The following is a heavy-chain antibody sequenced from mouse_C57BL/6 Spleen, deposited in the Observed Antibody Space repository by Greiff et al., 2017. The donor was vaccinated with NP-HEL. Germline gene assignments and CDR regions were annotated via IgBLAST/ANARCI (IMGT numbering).Heavy chain of an antibody. J-gene: IGHJ4*01. Sequence: QVQLQQPGAELVKPGASVKLSCKASGYTFTSYWMQWVKQRPGQGLEWIGEIDPSDSYTNYNQKFKGKATLTVDTSSSTAYMQLSSLTSEDSAVYYCARFPAQATGAMDYWGQGTSVTVSS. CDR2: IDPSDSYT. D-gene: IGHD3-2*02. V-gene: IGHV1-50*01. CDR3: ARFPAQATGAMDY. CDR1: GYTFTSYW.